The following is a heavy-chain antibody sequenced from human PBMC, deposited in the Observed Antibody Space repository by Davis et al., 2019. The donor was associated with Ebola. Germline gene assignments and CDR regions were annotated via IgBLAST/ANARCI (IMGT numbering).Heavy chain of an antibody. CDR1: GGSISSGSYY. Sequence: PSETLSLTCTVSGGSISSGSYYWSWIRQPAGKGLEWIGRIYASGSTNYNPSLKSRVTMSVDTSKNQLSLKLTSVTAADTAVYYCAREYSSGTLQFFYYMEVWGKGTTVTVSS. V-gene: IGHV4-61*02. D-gene: IGHD6-25*01. J-gene: IGHJ6*03. CDR3: AREYSSGTLQFFYYMEV. CDR2: IYASGST.